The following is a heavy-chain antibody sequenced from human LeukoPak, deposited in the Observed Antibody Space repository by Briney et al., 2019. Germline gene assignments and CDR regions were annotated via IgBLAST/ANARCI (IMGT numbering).Heavy chain of an antibody. Sequence: GGSLRLSCAASGFSFSNHSMNWVRQAPGKGLEWVANIKQDGSEKYYVDSVKGRFTISRDNAKNSLYLQMNSLRAEDTAVYYCASRNSLFIWGQGTLVTVSS. CDR3: ASRNSLFI. V-gene: IGHV3-7*01. D-gene: IGHD4-23*01. CDR2: IKQDGSEK. CDR1: GFSFSNHS. J-gene: IGHJ4*02.